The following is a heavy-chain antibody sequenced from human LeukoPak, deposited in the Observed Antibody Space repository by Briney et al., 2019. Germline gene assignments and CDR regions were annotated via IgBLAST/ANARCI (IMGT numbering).Heavy chain of an antibody. CDR1: GGSISSYY. V-gene: IGHV4-59*01. J-gene: IGHJ4*02. CDR2: IYYSGST. CDR3: ARDGYSGNDGL. D-gene: IGHD5-12*01. Sequence: SETLSLTCTVSGGSISSYYWSWIRQFPGKGLEWIGYIYYSGSTSYNPSLKSRVTISLDTSKNQFSLKLSSVTAADTAVYYCARDGYSGNDGLWGQGTLVTVSS.